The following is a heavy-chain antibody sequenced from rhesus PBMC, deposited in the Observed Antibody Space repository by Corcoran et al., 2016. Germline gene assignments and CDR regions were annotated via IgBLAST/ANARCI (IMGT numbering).Heavy chain of an antibody. CDR3: AKTPGLSRFDY. V-gene: IGHV3S5*01. CDR2: ISNGGGST. CDR1: GFTFSSYG. Sequence: EVQLVESGGGLVQPGGSLRLSCAASGFTFSSYGMSWVRQAPGKGLEWVSYISNGGGSTYAAAAVKGRFTISRDNSKNTLSLQMNSLRAEDTAVYYCAKTPGLSRFDYWGQGVLVTVSS. J-gene: IGHJ4*01. D-gene: IGHD3-40*01.